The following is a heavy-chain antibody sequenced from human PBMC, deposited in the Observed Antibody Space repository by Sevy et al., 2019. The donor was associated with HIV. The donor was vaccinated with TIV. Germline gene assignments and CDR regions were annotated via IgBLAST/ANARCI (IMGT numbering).Heavy chain of an antibody. J-gene: IGHJ4*02. CDR2: ISSSSSYI. V-gene: IGHV3-21*01. D-gene: IGHD1-7*01. CDR3: ARRGELRRVDY. CDR1: GFTFSSYS. Sequence: GRSLRLSCAASGFTFSSYSMNWVRQAPGKGLEWVSSISSSSSYIYYADSVKGRFTISRNNAKNSLYLQMNSLRAEDTAVYYCARRGELRRVDYWGQGTLVTVSS.